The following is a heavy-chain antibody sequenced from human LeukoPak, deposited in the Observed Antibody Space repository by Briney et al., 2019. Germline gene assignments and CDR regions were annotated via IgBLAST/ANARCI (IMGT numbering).Heavy chain of an antibody. CDR2: IYPSDSKT. Sequence: GESLKISCEGSGYSFSTYWIGWVRQMPGKGLEWMGIIYPSDSKTRYSPSFQGQVTISADKYITTAYLQWSSLKASDTAMYYCARIPKSLDRFDYWGQGTLVTVSS. D-gene: IGHD2-2*03. CDR1: GYSFSTYW. V-gene: IGHV5-51*01. CDR3: ARIPKSLDRFDY. J-gene: IGHJ4*02.